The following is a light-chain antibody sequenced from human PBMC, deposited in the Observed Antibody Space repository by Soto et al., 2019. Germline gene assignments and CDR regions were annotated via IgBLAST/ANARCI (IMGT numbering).Light chain of an antibody. V-gene: IGLV2-23*01. CDR3: CSYAGSSTWV. CDR1: SSDVGSYNL. CDR2: ESS. Sequence: QSALTQPASVSGSPGQSITISCTGTSSDVGSYNLVSWYQQHPGKAPKLMIYESSKRPSGVSNRFSGSKSGNTASLTISGLQAEDEADYYCCSYAGSSTWVFGGGTKLTLL. J-gene: IGLJ3*02.